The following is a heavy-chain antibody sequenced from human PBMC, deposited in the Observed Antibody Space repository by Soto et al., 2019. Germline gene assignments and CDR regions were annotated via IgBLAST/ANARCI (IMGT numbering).Heavy chain of an antibody. CDR2: ISSSGSYT. CDR1: GFSFSRYS. Sequence: GGSLRLSCVASGFSFSRYSMNWVRQVPGKGPGWVSSISSSGSYTHYADSVKGRCTISRDNTKNSLFLDMATLTADDTAVYYCARVGCSGGSFSSRGDLYYGMDVWGQGTTVTVSS. CDR3: ARVGCSGGSFSSRGDLYYGMDV. J-gene: IGHJ6*02. D-gene: IGHD2-15*01. V-gene: IGHV3-21*01.